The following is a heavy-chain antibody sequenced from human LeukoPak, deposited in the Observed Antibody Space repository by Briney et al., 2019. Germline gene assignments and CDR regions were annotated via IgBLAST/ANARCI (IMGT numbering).Heavy chain of an antibody. CDR2: IYYSGST. Sequence: SETLSLTCTVSGGSISSGDYYWSWIRQPPGKGLEWIGYIYYSGSTYYNPSLKSRLTISVDTSKNQFSLQLSSVTAADTAVYYCARQYYYGSGSYPDFDYWGQGTLVTVSS. CDR1: GGSISSGDYY. D-gene: IGHD3-10*01. CDR3: ARQYYYGSGSYPDFDY. J-gene: IGHJ4*02. V-gene: IGHV4-30-4*08.